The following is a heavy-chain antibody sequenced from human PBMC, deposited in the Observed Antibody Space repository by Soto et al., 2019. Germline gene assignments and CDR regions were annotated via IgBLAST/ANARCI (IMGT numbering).Heavy chain of an antibody. CDR2: ISYDGSNK. J-gene: IGHJ4*02. CDR1: GFTFSSYA. Sequence: QVQLVESGGGVVQPGRSLRLSCAASGFTFSSYAMHWVRQAPGKGLEWVAVISYDGSNKYYADSVKGRFTISRDNSKNTLYLQMNSLRAEDTAVYYCAGRSSWYDYWDQGTLVTVSS. V-gene: IGHV3-30-3*01. D-gene: IGHD6-13*01. CDR3: AGRSSWYDY.